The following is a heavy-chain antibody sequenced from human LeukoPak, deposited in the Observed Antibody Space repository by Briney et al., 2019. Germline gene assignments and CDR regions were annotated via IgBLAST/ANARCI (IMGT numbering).Heavy chain of an antibody. CDR1: GFTFSDYY. D-gene: IGHD2-15*01. Sequence: GGSLRLSCAASGFTFSDYYMSWIRQAPGKGLEWVSYISSSGSTIHYADSVKGRFTISRDNSKNTLYLQMNSLRAEDTAVYYCARGPYCSGGSCYSLGEFDPWGQGTLVTVSS. CDR2: ISSSGSTI. J-gene: IGHJ5*02. CDR3: ARGPYCSGGSCYSLGEFDP. V-gene: IGHV3-11*01.